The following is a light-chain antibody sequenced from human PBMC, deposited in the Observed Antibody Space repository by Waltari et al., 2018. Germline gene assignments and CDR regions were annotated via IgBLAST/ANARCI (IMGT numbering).Light chain of an antibody. CDR2: AAS. CDR3: QQSYSTPYT. V-gene: IGKV1-39*01. Sequence: DIQMTQSPSSLSASVGDTVTITCRASQSISSYLNWYHQKPEKAPKLLIYAASSLQSGVPPRFSGSGSGTDFTLTISSLQPEDFATYYCQQSYSTPYTFGQGTKLEIK. J-gene: IGKJ2*01. CDR1: QSISSY.